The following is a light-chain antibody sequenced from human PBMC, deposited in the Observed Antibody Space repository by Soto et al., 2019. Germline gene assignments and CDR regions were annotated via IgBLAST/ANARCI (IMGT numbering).Light chain of an antibody. V-gene: IGKV1-13*02. Sequence: IQMTQSPSSLSETAGDRVTITCRASQGISTYLNWYQQKPGKAPKLLIYDASTLQSGVPSRYSGSGSGTEFTLTISSLQSEDFAVYHCQHYNSWPRTWTFGQGTKVDIK. CDR2: DAS. CDR1: QGISTY. CDR3: QHYNSWPRTWT. J-gene: IGKJ1*01.